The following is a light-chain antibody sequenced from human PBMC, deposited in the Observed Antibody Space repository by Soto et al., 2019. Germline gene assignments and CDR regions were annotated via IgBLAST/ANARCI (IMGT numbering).Light chain of an antibody. CDR3: QQDYNLPQT. V-gene: IGKV3D-7*01. CDR2: GAS. J-gene: IGKJ2*01. CDR1: QRVSSSY. Sequence: PGERVTLSCRASQRVSSSYLTWYQQKPGQAPRLLIYGASTRATSIPARFSGSGSGTDFTLTISSLQPEDFAVYYCQQDYNLPQTFGQGTKLEIK.